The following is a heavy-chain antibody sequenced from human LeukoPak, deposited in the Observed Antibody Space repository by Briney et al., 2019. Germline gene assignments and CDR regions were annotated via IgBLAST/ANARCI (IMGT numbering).Heavy chain of an antibody. J-gene: IGHJ3*02. CDR2: IYPTGGGT. Sequence: ASVKVSCKASGYTFTSYYIHWVRQAPGQGLEWMGVIYPTGGGTTYAQKFQGRVTMTRDTSTSTAYMELSSLRSEDTAVYYCARGGGVINADAFDIWGQGTMVTVSS. CDR1: GYTFTSYY. D-gene: IGHD3-16*02. CDR3: ARGGGVINADAFDI. V-gene: IGHV1-46*01.